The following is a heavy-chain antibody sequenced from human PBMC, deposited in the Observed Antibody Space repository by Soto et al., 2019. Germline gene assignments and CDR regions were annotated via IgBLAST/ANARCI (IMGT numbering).Heavy chain of an antibody. CDR3: AMSSGSGNYYNFDY. CDR2: INHSGST. CDR1: GGSFSGYY. D-gene: IGHD3-10*01. V-gene: IGHV4-34*01. J-gene: IGHJ4*02. Sequence: PSETLSLTCAVYGGSFSGYYWSWIRQPPGKGLEWIGEINHSGSTNYNPSLKSRVTISVDTSKNQFSLKLSSVTAADTAVYYCAMSSGSGNYYNFDYWGQGTLVTVSS.